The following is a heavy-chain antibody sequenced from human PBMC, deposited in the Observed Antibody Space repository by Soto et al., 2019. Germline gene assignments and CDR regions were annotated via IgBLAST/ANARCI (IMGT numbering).Heavy chain of an antibody. J-gene: IGHJ4*02. CDR3: ARSIVVVTALDY. CDR1: GYTFTSYA. D-gene: IGHD2-21*02. V-gene: IGHV1-3*05. CDR2: INAGNGNT. Sequence: QVQLVQNGAEEKKPGASVKVSCKASGYTFTSYAMHWVRQAPGQRLEWMGWINAGNGNTKYSQKFQGRVTITRDTSASTAYMELSSLRSEDTAVYYCARSIVVVTALDYWGQGTLVTVSS.